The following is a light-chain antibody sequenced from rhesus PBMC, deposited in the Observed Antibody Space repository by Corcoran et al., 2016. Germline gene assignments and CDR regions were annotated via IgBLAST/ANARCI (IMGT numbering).Light chain of an antibody. Sequence: QVILTQSPATLSLSPGERATLSCRASQSVSSYLAWYQQTPGQAPRPLIYDTSNRATGIPDRFRGSGSGTDFTLPISSLEPEDVGVYHCYQHSRGFTFGGGTKVELK. CDR3: YQHSRGFT. CDR2: DTS. V-gene: IGKV3-10*01. CDR1: QSVSSY. J-gene: IGKJ4*01.